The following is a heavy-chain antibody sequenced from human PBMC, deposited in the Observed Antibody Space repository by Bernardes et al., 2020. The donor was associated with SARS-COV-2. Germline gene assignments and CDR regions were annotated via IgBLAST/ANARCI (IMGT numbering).Heavy chain of an antibody. CDR1: TGSLSDYF. Sequence: SETLSPTCAVSTGSLSDYFWTWIRLAPGKGLEWIGAIHSTGTTNYHSVLKSRVTMSVDTPKNQLSLRLSSVTAADTAIYYCGRGRRVRKYYVDYWGQGTPGTVSS. J-gene: IGHJ4*02. D-gene: IGHD2-21*01. CDR3: GRGRRVRKYYVDY. CDR2: IHSTGTT. V-gene: IGHV4-34*01.